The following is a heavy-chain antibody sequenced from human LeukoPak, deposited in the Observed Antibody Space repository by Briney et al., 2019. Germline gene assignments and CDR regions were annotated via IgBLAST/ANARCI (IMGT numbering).Heavy chain of an antibody. CDR1: GDSIISYY. D-gene: IGHD3-3*01. CDR3: ARLANYDFWSGYANDAFDI. Sequence: SETLSLTCSVSGDSIISYYWNWLRQSPGKGLEWIGNIRHFGRTEYNSSLRSRVTMFLDSSKNQFSLKLTSVTPTDTAVYYCARLANYDFWSGYANDAFDIWGQGTMVTVSS. CDR2: IRHFGRT. V-gene: IGHV4-59*01. J-gene: IGHJ3*02.